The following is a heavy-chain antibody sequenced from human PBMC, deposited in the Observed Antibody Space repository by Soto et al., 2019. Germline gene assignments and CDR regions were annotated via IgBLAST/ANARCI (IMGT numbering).Heavy chain of an antibody. D-gene: IGHD1-1*01. CDR2: IYATGTT. Sequence: SETLSLTCTVSGASISGYYWSWIRKSAGKGLGWIGRIYATGTTDYNPSLKSRVMMSVDTSKKQFSLKLRSVTAADTAVYYCVRDGTKTLRDWFDPWGQGISVTVSS. V-gene: IGHV4-4*07. CDR3: VRDGTKTLRDWFDP. CDR1: GASISGYY. J-gene: IGHJ5*02.